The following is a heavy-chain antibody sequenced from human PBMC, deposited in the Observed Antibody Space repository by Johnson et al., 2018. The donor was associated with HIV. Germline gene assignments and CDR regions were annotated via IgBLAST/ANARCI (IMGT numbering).Heavy chain of an antibody. D-gene: IGHD3-22*01. Sequence: QVQLVESGGGLIQPGGSLRLSCKASGFSISSNYMSWIRQAPGKGLEWVAVISYDGSNKYYADSVKGRFTISRDNSKNTLYLQMNSLRAEDTAVYYCARERASDSSGYSKDHDDAFDIWGQGTMVTVSS. CDR2: ISYDGSNK. CDR3: ARERASDSSGYSKDHDDAFDI. V-gene: IGHV3-30-3*01. J-gene: IGHJ3*02. CDR1: GFSISSNY.